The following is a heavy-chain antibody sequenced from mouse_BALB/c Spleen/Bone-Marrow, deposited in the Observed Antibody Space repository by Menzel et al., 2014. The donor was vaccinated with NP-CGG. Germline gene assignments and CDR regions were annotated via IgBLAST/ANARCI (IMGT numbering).Heavy chain of an antibody. V-gene: IGHV1-54*01. Sequence: VQLQQSGAELVRPGTSVKVSCKASGYAFTNYLIEWVKQRPGQGLEWIGVINPGSGGTNYNEKFKGKATLTADKSSSTAYMQLSSLTSDDSAAYFCARGGDYGFMDYWGQGTSVTVSS. CDR2: INPGSGGT. J-gene: IGHJ4*01. CDR3: ARGGDYGFMDY. CDR1: GYAFTNYL. D-gene: IGHD1-2*01.